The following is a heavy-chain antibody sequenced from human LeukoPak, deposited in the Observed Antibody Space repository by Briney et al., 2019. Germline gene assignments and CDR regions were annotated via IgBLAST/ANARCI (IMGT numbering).Heavy chain of an antibody. CDR1: GFTFSSYS. D-gene: IGHD6-6*01. V-gene: IGHV3-21*04. CDR3: AKGISWASSSLDY. Sequence: GSLRLSCAASGFTFSSYSMNWVRQAPGKGLEWVSSISSSSSYIYYADSVKGRFTISRDNSKNTLYLQMNSLRAEDTAVYYCAKGISWASSSLDYWGQGTLVTVSS. CDR2: ISSSSSYI. J-gene: IGHJ4*02.